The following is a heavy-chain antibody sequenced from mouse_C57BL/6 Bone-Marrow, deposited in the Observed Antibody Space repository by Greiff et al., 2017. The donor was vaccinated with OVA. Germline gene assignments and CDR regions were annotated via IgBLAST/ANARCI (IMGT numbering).Heavy chain of an antibody. J-gene: IGHJ1*03. CDR1: GYTFTNYW. Sequence: VQGVESGAELVRPGTSVKMSCKASGYTFTNYWIGWAKQRPGHGLEWIGDIYPGGGYTNYNEKFKGKATLTADKSSSTAYMQFSSLTSEDSAIYYCARWVDVYYWYFDVWGTGTPVTVSS. CDR3: ARWVDVYYWYFDV. CDR2: IYPGGGYT. V-gene: IGHV1-63*01.